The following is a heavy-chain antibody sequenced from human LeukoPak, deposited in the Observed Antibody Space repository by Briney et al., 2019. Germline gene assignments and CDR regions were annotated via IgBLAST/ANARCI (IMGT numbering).Heavy chain of an antibody. V-gene: IGHV3-7*01. CDR3: ARRDSSGYYSTYRKYYFDY. D-gene: IGHD3-22*01. CDR2: IKQHGSEK. Sequence: GGSLRLSCAASGFIFSSYWMNWVRQAPGKGLEWVANIKQHGSEKYYVDSVKGRFTISRDNAKNSLYLQMNSLRAEDTAVYYCARRDSSGYYSTYRKYYFDYWGQGTLVTVSS. J-gene: IGHJ4*02. CDR1: GFIFSSYW.